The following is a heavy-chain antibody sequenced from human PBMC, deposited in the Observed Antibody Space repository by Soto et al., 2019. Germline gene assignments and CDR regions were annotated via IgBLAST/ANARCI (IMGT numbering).Heavy chain of an antibody. J-gene: IGHJ4*02. D-gene: IGHD3-22*01. CDR3: ARGRFYPPRFYDSSGYKAGLYYFDY. Sequence: SETLSLTCTVSGGSISSSSYYWGWIRQPPGKGLEWIGSIYYSGSTYYNPSLKSRVTISVDTSKNQFSLKLSSVTAADTAVYYCARGRFYPPRFYDSSGYKAGLYYFDYWGQGTLVTVSS. V-gene: IGHV4-39*07. CDR1: GGSISSSSYY. CDR2: IYYSGST.